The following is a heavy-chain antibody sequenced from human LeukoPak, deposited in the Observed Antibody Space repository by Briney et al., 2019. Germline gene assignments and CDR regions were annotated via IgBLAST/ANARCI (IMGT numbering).Heavy chain of an antibody. J-gene: IGHJ4*02. CDR1: GASIDSFY. D-gene: IGHD4-17*01. Sequence: SETLSLTCSVSGASIDSFYWSWIRQSAGKGLEWIGRIYSSGSANYNPSLKSRVTMSVDMSKKQISLKLTSVTAADTALYYCAREAFAVTPFDYWGQGTLVTVSS. V-gene: IGHV4-4*07. CDR3: AREAFAVTPFDY. CDR2: IYSSGSA.